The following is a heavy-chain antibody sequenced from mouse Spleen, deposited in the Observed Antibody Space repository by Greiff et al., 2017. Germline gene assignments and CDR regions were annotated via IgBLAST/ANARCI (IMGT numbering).Heavy chain of an antibody. D-gene: IGHD2-4*01. Sequence: VQLQQSGPGLVAPSQSLSITCNVSGFSLTSYGVSWVRQPPGKGLEWLGVIWGDGSTNYHSALISRLSISKDNSKSQVFLKLNSLQTDDTATYYCAKGLRRGGGFDYWGQGTTLTVSS. CDR2: IWGDGST. V-gene: IGHV2-3*01. J-gene: IGHJ2*01. CDR3: AKGLRRGGGFDY. CDR1: GFSLTSYG.